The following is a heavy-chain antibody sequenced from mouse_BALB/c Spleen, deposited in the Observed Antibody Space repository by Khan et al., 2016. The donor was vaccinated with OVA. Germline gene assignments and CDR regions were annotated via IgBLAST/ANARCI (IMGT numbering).Heavy chain of an antibody. CDR2: ISSDGDYT. CDR1: GFTFSSYS. CDR3: ASQLTGSFAY. Sequence: EVELVESGGDLMKPGGSLKLSCAASGFTFSSYSMSWVRQIPDKRLEWVASISSDGDYTYYPDSVKGRFTISRDNAKNTLYLQMSSLKSEDTAMYYWASQLTGSFAYWGQGTLVTVSA. V-gene: IGHV5-6*01. J-gene: IGHJ3*01. D-gene: IGHD4-1*01.